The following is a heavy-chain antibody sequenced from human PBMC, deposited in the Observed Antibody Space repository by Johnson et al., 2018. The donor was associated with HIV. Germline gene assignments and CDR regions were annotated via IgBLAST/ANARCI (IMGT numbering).Heavy chain of an antibody. Sequence: QVQLVESGGGVVQPGRSLRLSCVASGFTFSSYGMNWVRQAPGKGLEWVANIKKDGSNKYYADSVKGRFTISRDNSKNTLYLQMNSLRAEDTAVYYCAKGRWGELLQNAFDIWGQGTMVTVSS. CDR2: IKKDGSNK. V-gene: IGHV3-33*06. CDR3: AKGRWGELLQNAFDI. J-gene: IGHJ3*02. CDR1: GFTFSSYG. D-gene: IGHD1-26*01.